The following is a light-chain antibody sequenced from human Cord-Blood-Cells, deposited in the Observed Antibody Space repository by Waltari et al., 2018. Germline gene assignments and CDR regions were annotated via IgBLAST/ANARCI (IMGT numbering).Light chain of an antibody. CDR3: CSYAGSSTYV. J-gene: IGLJ1*01. V-gene: IGLV2-23*01. Sequence: QSALTQPASVSGYPGQSITISCTGTSSDVGSYNLFSWYQQHPGKAPQLMIYEGSKRPSGVSNRFSGSKSGNTASLTISGLQAEDEADYYCCSYAGSSTYVFGTGTKVTVL. CDR1: SSDVGSYNL. CDR2: EGS.